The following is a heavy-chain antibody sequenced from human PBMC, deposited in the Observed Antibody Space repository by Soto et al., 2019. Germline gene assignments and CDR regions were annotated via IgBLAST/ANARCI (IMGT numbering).Heavy chain of an antibody. V-gene: IGHV4-34*01. CDR1: GGSFSGYY. CDR3: ARAESGYAHYYGMDV. J-gene: IGHJ6*02. CDR2: INHSGST. Sequence: SETLSLTCAVYGGSFSGYYWSWIRQPPGKGLEWIGEINHSGSTNYNPSLKSRVTISVDTSKNQFSLKLSSVTAADTAVYYCARAESGYAHYYGMDVWGQGTTVTVSS. D-gene: IGHD5-12*01.